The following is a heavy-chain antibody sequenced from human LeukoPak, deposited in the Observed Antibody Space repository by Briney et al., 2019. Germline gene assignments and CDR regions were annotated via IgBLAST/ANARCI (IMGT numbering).Heavy chain of an antibody. D-gene: IGHD6-13*01. J-gene: IGHJ4*02. CDR3: ARLVRAAAGTYFDY. V-gene: IGHV4-39*07. CDR2: IYYSGST. Sequence: PSETLSLTCTVSGGSISSSSYYWGWIRHPPGKGLEWIGSIYYSGSTYSNPSLKSRVTISVDTSKNQFSLKLSSVTAADTAVYYCARLVRAAAGTYFDYWGQGTLVTVSS. CDR1: GGSISSSSYY.